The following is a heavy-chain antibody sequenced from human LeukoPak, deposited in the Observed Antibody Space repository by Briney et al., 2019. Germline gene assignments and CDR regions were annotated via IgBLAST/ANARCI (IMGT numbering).Heavy chain of an antibody. D-gene: IGHD2-21*02. Sequence: GGSLRLSCAASGFTFSSYAMSWVRQAPGKGLEWVSAISGSGGSTYYADSVKGRFTISRDNAKNSLYLQMNSLRAEDTAVYYCARAAYCGGDCYSTHGAFDIWGQGTMVTVSS. CDR3: ARAAYCGGDCYSTHGAFDI. CDR1: GFTFSSYA. V-gene: IGHV3-23*01. J-gene: IGHJ3*02. CDR2: ISGSGGST.